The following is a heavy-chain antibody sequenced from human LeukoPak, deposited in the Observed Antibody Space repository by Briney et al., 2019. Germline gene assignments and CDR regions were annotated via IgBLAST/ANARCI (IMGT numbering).Heavy chain of an antibody. V-gene: IGHV4-39*07. J-gene: IGHJ3*02. CDR2: IYYTGNT. CDR1: GDSITGYY. Sequence: SETLSLTCSVAGDSITGYYWGWIRQPPGKGPEWIGNIYYTGNTYYNSSLKSRVTISLDTPKNPFSLKVISMAAADTAAYYCTKSDGYGLIRICGRGTMVTVSS. CDR3: TKSDGYGLIRI. D-gene: IGHD3-10*01.